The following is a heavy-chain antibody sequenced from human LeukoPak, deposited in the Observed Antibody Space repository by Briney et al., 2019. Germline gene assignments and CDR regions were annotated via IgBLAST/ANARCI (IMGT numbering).Heavy chain of an antibody. J-gene: IGHJ6*03. D-gene: IGHD1-26*01. V-gene: IGHV1-18*01. CDR3: ARVSGAQVGLAYYYYMDV. CDR2: ISAYNGNT. Sequence: GASVKVSCKASGYTFTSYGISWVRQAPGQGLEWMGWISAYNGNTNYAQKLQGGVTMTTDTSTSTAYMELRSLRSDDTAVYYCARVSGAQVGLAYYYYMDVWGKGTTVTVSS. CDR1: GYTFTSYG.